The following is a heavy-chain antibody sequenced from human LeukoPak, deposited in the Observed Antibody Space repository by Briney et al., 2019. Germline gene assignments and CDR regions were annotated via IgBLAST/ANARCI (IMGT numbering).Heavy chain of an antibody. J-gene: IGHJ4*02. Sequence: GGSLRLSCAASGFTFRKYWLHWVRQAPGKGLVRVSRINPDDGSTSYADSVKGRFTISRDNAKNTLFLQMNSLRAEDTAVYYCARDLGGSKDYWGQGTLVTVSS. D-gene: IGHD3-16*01. V-gene: IGHV3-74*01. CDR1: GFTFRKYW. CDR2: INPDDGST. CDR3: ARDLGGSKDY.